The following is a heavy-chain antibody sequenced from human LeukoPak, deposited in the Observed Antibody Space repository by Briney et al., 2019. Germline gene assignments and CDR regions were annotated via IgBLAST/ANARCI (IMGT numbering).Heavy chain of an antibody. CDR3: ARRGYGSGSYYDY. Sequence: SETLSLTCTVSGYSISSGYYWGWIRQPPGKGLEWIGSIYHSGSTYYNPSLKSRVTISVDTSKNQFSLKLSSVTAADTAVYYCARRGYGSGSYYDYWGQGTLVTVSS. D-gene: IGHD3-10*01. CDR1: GYSISSGYY. V-gene: IGHV4-38-2*02. CDR2: IYHSGST. J-gene: IGHJ4*02.